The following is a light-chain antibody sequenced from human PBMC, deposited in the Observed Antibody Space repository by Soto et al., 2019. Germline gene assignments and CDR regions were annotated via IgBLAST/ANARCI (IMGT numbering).Light chain of an antibody. CDR2: DAS. J-gene: IGKJ1*01. CDR1: QSVSSN. V-gene: IGKV3-15*01. Sequence: EIVMTQSPATLSVSPGERATLSCRASQSVSSNLACYQQRPGQAPRLLIYDASTRATGIPARFSGSGSGTEFTLTISSLQSEDFAVYYCQQYNNWPPWTFGQGTKVEIK. CDR3: QQYNNWPPWT.